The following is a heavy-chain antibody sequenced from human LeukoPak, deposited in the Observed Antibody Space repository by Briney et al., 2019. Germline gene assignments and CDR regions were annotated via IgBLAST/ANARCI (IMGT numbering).Heavy chain of an antibody. J-gene: IGHJ4*02. V-gene: IGHV3-30*02. D-gene: IGHD5-18*01. CDR1: GFTFSDYY. CDR3: AKPLQLGAYYFDY. CDR2: IRYDGSNK. Sequence: PGGSLRLSCAASGFTFSDYYMSWIRQAPGKGLEWVAFIRYDGSNKYYADSVKGRFTISRDNSKNTLYLQMNSLRAEDTAVYYCAKPLQLGAYYFDYWGQGTLVTVSS.